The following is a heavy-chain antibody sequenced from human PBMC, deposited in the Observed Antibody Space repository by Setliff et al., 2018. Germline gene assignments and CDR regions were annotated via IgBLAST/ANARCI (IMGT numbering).Heavy chain of an antibody. J-gene: IGHJ4*02. CDR2: MTVSGTT. V-gene: IGHV3-66*03. CDR1: GGSISSYY. CDR3: AKDKGKFGELCDY. D-gene: IGHD3-10*01. Sequence: ETLSLTCTVSGGSISSYYWNWIRQPPGKGLEWVSLMTVSGTTVYADSVKGRFTISRDNSKNTLYLQMNSLRPEDTSVYYCAKDKGKFGELCDYWGLGALVTVSS.